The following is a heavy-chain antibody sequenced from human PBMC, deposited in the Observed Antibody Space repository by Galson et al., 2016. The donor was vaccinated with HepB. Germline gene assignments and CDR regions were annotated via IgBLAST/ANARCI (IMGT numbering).Heavy chain of an antibody. Sequence: SLRLSCAVSGITFRSYTMNWVRPAPGKGLEWVSSISGGSSYIYYADSVKGRFTISRDNAEDSLYLQMNSLRAEDTAVYYCASRHSGWYYFDYWGQGTLVTVSS. CDR2: ISGGSSYI. J-gene: IGHJ4*02. CDR3: ASRHSGWYYFDY. CDR1: GITFRSYT. V-gene: IGHV3-21*01. D-gene: IGHD6-19*01.